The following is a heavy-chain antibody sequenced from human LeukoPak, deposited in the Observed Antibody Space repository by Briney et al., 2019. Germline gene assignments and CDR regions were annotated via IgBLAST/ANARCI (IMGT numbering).Heavy chain of an antibody. D-gene: IGHD3-9*01. CDR1: GYTFTSYD. J-gene: IGHJ6*02. CDR2: MNPNSGNT. V-gene: IGHV1-8*01. CDR3: ARAEGLRYFDWLPVGGMDV. Sequence: GASVKVSCKASGYTFTSYDINWVRQATGQGLEWMGWMNPNSGNTGYAQKFQGRVTMTRNTSISTAYMELSSLRSEDTAVYYCARAEGLRYFDWLPVGGMDVWGQGTTVTVSS.